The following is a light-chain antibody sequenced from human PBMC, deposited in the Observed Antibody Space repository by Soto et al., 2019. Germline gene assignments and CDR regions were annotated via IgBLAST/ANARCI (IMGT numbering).Light chain of an antibody. CDR1: QSVSSSY. Sequence: EIGLTQSPGTLSLSPGEIATLSCRASQSVSSSYLAWYQQKPGQAHRLLIYGASSRATGIPDRFSGSGSGTDFTLTISRLEPEDFAVYYCQQYGSSPMYTFGQGTKLEIK. CDR2: GAS. CDR3: QQYGSSPMYT. J-gene: IGKJ2*01. V-gene: IGKV3-20*01.